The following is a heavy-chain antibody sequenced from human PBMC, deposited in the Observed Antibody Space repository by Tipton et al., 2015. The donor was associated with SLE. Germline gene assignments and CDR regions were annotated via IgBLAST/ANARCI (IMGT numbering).Heavy chain of an antibody. V-gene: IGHV4-34*01. Sequence: LRLSCAVYGGSFSGYYWSWIRQPPGKGLEWIGEINHSGSTNYNPSLKSRVTISVDTSKNQFSLKLSSVTAADTAVYYCARFTYYDSPFAFWCQGTPVTVSS. J-gene: IGHJ5*01. D-gene: IGHD3-22*01. CDR3: ARFTYYDSPFAF. CDR2: INHSGST. CDR1: GGSFSGYY.